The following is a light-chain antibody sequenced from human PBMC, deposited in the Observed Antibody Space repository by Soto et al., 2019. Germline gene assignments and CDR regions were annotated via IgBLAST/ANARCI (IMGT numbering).Light chain of an antibody. CDR2: ASS. CDR1: QSRGSNF. J-gene: IGKJ5*01. Sequence: IVLTQSPCTLSLSLGERATLSCKTSQSRGSNFLAWYQHKPGQAPRLLIYASSNRATGIPDRFSGSASGTDFTLTINRLEPEDFAVYYCQLYGISPHFGQGTRLEIK. V-gene: IGKV3-20*01. CDR3: QLYGISPH.